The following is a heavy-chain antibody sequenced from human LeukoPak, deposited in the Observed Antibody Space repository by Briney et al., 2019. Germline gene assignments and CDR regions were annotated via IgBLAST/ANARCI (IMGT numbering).Heavy chain of an antibody. V-gene: IGHV3-23*01. Sequence: PGGSLRLSCAASGFTFSSYAMSWVRQAPGKGLEWVSAISGVGGSTYYADSVKGRFTISRDNSKNTLYLQMNSLRAEDTAVYYCAKPDRITMVRGVIVYPDYWGQGTLVTVSS. CDR1: GFTFSSYA. J-gene: IGHJ4*02. CDR3: AKPDRITMVRGVIVYPDY. D-gene: IGHD3-10*01. CDR2: ISGVGGST.